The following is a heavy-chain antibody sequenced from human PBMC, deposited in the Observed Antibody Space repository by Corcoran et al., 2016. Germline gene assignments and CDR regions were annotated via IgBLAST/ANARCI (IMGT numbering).Heavy chain of an antibody. D-gene: IGHD2-15*01. CDR1: GFTFSSYG. Sequence: QVQLVESGGGVVQPGRSLRLSCAASGFTFSSYGMHWVRQAPGKGLEWVAVISYDGSNKYYADSVKGRFTISRDNSKNTLYLQMNSLRAEDTAGYYCAKDQPGWWGQGTLVTVSS. V-gene: IGHV3-30*18. CDR2: ISYDGSNK. J-gene: IGHJ4*02. CDR3: AKDQPGW.